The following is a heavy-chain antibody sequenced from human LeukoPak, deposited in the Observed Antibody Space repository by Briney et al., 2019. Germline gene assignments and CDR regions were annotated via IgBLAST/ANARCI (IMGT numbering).Heavy chain of an antibody. J-gene: IGHJ4*02. Sequence: GGSLRLSCAASGYTFSSYHMHWVRQAPGKGLEWVAYIRRGRTSIDYADSVKGRFTISRDNAKDALYLQMHSLRVEDTAMYYGARARSNVVVDSKAIGGRGDHWGQGTLVTVSS. D-gene: IGHD2-8*01. V-gene: IGHV3-48*01. CDR1: GYTFSSYH. CDR2: IRRGRTSI. CDR3: ARARSNVVVDSKAIGGRGDH.